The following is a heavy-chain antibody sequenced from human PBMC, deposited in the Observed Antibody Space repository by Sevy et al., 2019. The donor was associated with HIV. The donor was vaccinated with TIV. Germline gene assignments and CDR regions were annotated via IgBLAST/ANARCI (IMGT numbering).Heavy chain of an antibody. Sequence: ASVKVSCKVSGHTLSQLSIHWVRQAPGKGLEWMGSFDPEDGETLYAQKFQGRVTMTEDTSTDTAYMELRTLRSEETAVYYCATTKDYYDSSGAPFNYWGQGTLVTVSS. J-gene: IGHJ4*02. CDR2: FDPEDGET. V-gene: IGHV1-24*01. CDR1: GHTLSQLS. D-gene: IGHD3-22*01. CDR3: ATTKDYYDSSGAPFNY.